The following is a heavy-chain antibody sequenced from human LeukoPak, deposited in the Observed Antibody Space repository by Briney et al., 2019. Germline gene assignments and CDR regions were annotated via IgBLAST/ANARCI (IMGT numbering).Heavy chain of an antibody. J-gene: IGHJ4*02. Sequence: LGGSLRLSCAASGFTFSSYGMRWVRQAPGKGLEWVSVIYSGGSTYYADSVKGRFTISRDNSKNTLYLQMNSLRAEDTAVYYCASGTTEDFDYWGQGTLVTVSS. D-gene: IGHD4-17*01. CDR1: GFTFSSYG. CDR3: ASGTTEDFDY. V-gene: IGHV3-53*01. CDR2: IYSGGST.